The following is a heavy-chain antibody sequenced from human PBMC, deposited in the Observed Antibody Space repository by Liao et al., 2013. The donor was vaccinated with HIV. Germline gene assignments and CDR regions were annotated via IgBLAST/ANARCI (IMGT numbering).Heavy chain of an antibody. CDR1: GVSISSYY. Sequence: QVQLQESGPGLVKPSETLSLTCSVSGVSISSYYWSWIRQPPGKGLEWIGYIYYSGSANYNPSLKSRVTISVDTSKNQFSLKLGSVTAADTAVYYCALDISSGGAFDFWGQGTMVTVSS. D-gene: IGHD3-9*01. J-gene: IGHJ3*01. V-gene: IGHV4-59*12. CDR3: ALDISSGGAFDF. CDR2: IYYSGSA.